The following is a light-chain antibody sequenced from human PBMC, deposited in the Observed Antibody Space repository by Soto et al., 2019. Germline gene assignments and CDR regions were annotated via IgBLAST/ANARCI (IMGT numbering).Light chain of an antibody. J-gene: IGLJ1*01. CDR3: QPYDSNNQV. V-gene: IGLV6-57*04. CDR1: SGSIVSNY. CDR2: EDN. Sequence: NFMLTQPHSVSESPGKTIIISCTRSSGSIVSNYVQWYQQRPGSAPTTVIYEDNQRPSGVPDRFSGSIDSSSNSASLTISGLKTEDEADYYCQPYDSNNQVFGTGTKLTVL.